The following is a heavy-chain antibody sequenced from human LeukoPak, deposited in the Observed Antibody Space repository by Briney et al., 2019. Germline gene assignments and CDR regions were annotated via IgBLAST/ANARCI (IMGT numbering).Heavy chain of an antibody. J-gene: IGHJ4*02. Sequence: QAGGSLRLSCAASGFTFSSYGMSWVRQALGKGLEWVSTISGSRGSTYYADSVKGRFTISRDNSKDTLYLQMNSLRAEDTAVYYCAKDLIPVPMVRGVIRGFDYWGQGTLVTVSS. D-gene: IGHD3-10*01. CDR2: ISGSRGST. V-gene: IGHV3-23*01. CDR1: GFTFSSYG. CDR3: AKDLIPVPMVRGVIRGFDY.